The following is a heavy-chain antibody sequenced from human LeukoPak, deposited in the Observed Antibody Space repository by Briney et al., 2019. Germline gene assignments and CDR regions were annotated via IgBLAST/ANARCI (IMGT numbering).Heavy chain of an antibody. CDR1: GFTFSDTY. D-gene: IGHD1-14*01. J-gene: IGHJ4*02. CDR3: TRNPRNLDY. CDR2: ISPSGTDI. V-gene: IGHV3-11*01. Sequence: GGSLRLSCAVSGFTFSDTYMTWIRQAPGKGLESLSYISPSGTDISYADSVKGRFTISRDNAKNSLYLQMNSLRVEDTAVYYCTRNPRNLDYWGQGTLVTVSS.